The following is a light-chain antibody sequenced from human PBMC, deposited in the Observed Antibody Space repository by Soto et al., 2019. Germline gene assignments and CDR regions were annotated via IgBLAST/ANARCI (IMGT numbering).Light chain of an antibody. Sequence: QSVLTQPPSASGTPGQRVTSSCSGSSSNIGSNPVHWYQQVPGTAPKLLIHNNNQRPSVVPARFSGSKSGTSASLAISGLQSEDEADYYCVAWDDSLNGVLFGGGTKLTVL. V-gene: IGLV1-44*01. CDR1: SSNIGSNP. J-gene: IGLJ2*01. CDR2: NNN. CDR3: VAWDDSLNGVL.